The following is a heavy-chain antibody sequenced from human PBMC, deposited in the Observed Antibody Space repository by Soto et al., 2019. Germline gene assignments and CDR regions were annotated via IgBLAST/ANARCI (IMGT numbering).Heavy chain of an antibody. D-gene: IGHD4-17*01. CDR2: ISAYNGKT. V-gene: IGHV1-18*01. CDR3: VRCRTDYGDDGLSFKY. J-gene: IGHJ1*01. Sequence: QVQLVQSGAEVKRPGASVKVSCKASGYTFNGYAFGWVRQAPGQGLEWMGWISAYNGKTIYSTKLQGRLIMTTDTSTSTAYMELRSLGSDATAVYFCVRCRTDYGDDGLSFKYWGQGTLVTVSS. CDR1: GYTFNGYA.